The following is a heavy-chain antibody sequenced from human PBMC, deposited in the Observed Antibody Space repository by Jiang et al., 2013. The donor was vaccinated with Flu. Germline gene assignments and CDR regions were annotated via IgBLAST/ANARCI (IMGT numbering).Heavy chain of an antibody. CDR3: ARRTGARQFVTYDSSDWFDP. CDR1: GYTFTSYA. CDR2: INTNTGNP. V-gene: IGHV7-4-1*01. D-gene: IGHD3-22*01. Sequence: QSGSELKKPGASVKVSCKASGYTFTSYAMNWVRQAPGQGLEWMGWINTNTGNPTYAQGFTGRFVFSLDTSVSTAYLQICSLKAEDTAVYYCARRTGARQFVTYDSSDWFDPWGQGTLVTVSS. J-gene: IGHJ5*02.